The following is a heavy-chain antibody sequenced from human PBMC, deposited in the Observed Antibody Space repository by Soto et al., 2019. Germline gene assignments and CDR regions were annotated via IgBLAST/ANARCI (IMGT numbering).Heavy chain of an antibody. CDR2: INHSGST. Sequence: PSETLSLTCAVYGGSFSGYYWSWIRQPPGKGLEWIGEINHSGSTNYNPSLKSRVTISVDTSKNQFSLKLSSVTAADTAVYYCARFYYDSSGYYREDYYYYGMGVWGQGTTVTVSS. D-gene: IGHD3-22*01. CDR1: GGSFSGYY. J-gene: IGHJ6*02. V-gene: IGHV4-34*01. CDR3: ARFYYDSSGYYREDYYYYGMGV.